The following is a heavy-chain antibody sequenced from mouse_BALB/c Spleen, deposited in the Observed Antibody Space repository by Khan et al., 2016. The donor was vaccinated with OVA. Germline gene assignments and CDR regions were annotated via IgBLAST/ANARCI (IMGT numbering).Heavy chain of an antibody. CDR2: INPSNGYT. V-gene: IGHV1-4*01. Sequence: QVQLKQSGAELARPGASVKMSCKASGYTFTSYTIHWIKLRPGQGLEWIGYINPSNGYTNYNQKFKDKATLTADKSSTTAYMQLSSLTSDDSAVYNCARDGAYYRNDGWFAYWGQGTLGTVS. CDR3: ARDGAYYRNDGWFAY. J-gene: IGHJ3*01. CDR1: GYTFTSYT. D-gene: IGHD2-14*01.